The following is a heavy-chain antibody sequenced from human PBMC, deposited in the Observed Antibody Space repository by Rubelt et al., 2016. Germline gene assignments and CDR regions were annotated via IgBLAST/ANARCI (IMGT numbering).Heavy chain of an antibody. CDR2: IYSGGSA. V-gene: IGHV3-66*01. D-gene: IGHD6-6*01. J-gene: IGHJ6*02. CDR3: ARDFRRSSYGMDL. Sequence: VQLVESGGGVVQPGRSLRLSCAASGFTVSSNYMSWVRQAPGKGLEWVSVIYSGGSAYFADSVKGGVTISRDSSKNTLNLQMNSVGAEDTAVYYCARDFRRSSYGMDLWGQGTTVTVSS. CDR1: GFTVSSNY.